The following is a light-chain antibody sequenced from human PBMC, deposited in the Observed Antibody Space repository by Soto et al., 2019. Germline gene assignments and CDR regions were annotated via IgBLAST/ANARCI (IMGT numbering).Light chain of an antibody. CDR3: GSWDSSMSAYV. J-gene: IGLJ1*01. Sequence: QSVLNQPPSVSSAPGQKVTISCSGSSSNIGGNSVSWYQQLPGTAPKLLIYDDNKRPSGIPDRFSASKSGTSDTLGITGFQTGDEADYYCGSWDSSMSAYVFGSGTKVTV. V-gene: IGLV1-51*01. CDR1: SSNIGGNS. CDR2: DDN.